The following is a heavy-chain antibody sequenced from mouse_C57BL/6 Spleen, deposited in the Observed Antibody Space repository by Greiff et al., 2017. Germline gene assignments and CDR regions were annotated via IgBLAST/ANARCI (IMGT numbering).Heavy chain of an antibody. D-gene: IGHD2-5*01. CDR3: ARGDYSNYDYAMDY. V-gene: IGHV1-26*01. J-gene: IGHJ4*01. Sequence: EVQLQQSGPELVKPGASVKISCKASGYTFTDYYMNWVKQSHGQSLEWIGDINPNNGGTSYNQKFKGKATLTVDKSSSTAYMELRSLTSEDSAVYYCARGDYSNYDYAMDYWGQGTSVTVSS. CDR2: INPNNGGT. CDR1: GYTFTDYY.